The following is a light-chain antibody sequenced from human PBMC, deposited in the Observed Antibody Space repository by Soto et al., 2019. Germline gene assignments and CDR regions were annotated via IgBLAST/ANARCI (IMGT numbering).Light chain of an antibody. Sequence: QSVLTQPPSASGSPEQSVTISCTGTSSHVGGYDYVSWYQQHPGKAPKLMIYEVTIRPSGVSDRFSGSKSGNTASLTVSGLQAEDEADYYCSSYTGGNPSYVFGTGTKLTVL. CDR3: SSYTGGNPSYV. V-gene: IGLV2-8*01. CDR2: EVT. J-gene: IGLJ1*01. CDR1: SSHVGGYDY.